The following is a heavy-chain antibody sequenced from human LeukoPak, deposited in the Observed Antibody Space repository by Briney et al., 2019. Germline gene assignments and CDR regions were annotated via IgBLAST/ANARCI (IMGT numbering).Heavy chain of an antibody. CDR1: GFAFSSYA. V-gene: IGHV3-30*01. D-gene: IGHD3-10*01. J-gene: IGHJ4*02. Sequence: GGSLRLSCAASGFAFSSYAMHWVRQAPGKGLEWVAVISYDGSNKYYADSVKGRFTISRDNSKSTLYLQMNSLRAEDTAVYYCARDQDGYITMVRGVLPDYWGQGTLVTVSS. CDR3: ARDQDGYITMVRGVLPDY. CDR2: ISYDGSNK.